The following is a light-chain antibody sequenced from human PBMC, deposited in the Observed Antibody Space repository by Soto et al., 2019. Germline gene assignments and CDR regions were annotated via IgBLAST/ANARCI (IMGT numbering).Light chain of an antibody. J-gene: IGKJ2*03. CDR1: QSLLHSNGYNY. CDR3: MQGLQSPRS. Sequence: EMVMTQSPLSLPVTPGEPASISCRSSQSLLHSNGYNYLDWYLQKPGQSPQLLIYLGSFRASGVPARLSFSGAGTDFTLKISRVEAEDVGVYYGMQGLQSPRSFGQGTKMVIK. V-gene: IGKV2-28*01. CDR2: LGS.